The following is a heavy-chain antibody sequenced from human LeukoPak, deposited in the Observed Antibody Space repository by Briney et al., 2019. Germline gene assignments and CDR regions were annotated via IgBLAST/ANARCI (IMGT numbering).Heavy chain of an antibody. V-gene: IGHV3-7*01. Sequence: PRGSLRLSCAASGFTFSSNAMHWVRQAPGKGLEWVANIKQDGSEKYYVDSVKGRFTISRDNAKNSLYLQMNSLRAEDTAMYYCARDSAGNDYWGQGTLVTVSS. CDR3: ARDSAGNDY. D-gene: IGHD6-13*01. CDR1: GFTFSSNA. J-gene: IGHJ4*02. CDR2: IKQDGSEK.